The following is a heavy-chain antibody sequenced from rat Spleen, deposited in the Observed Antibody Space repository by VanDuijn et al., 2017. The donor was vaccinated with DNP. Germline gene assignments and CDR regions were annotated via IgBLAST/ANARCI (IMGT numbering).Heavy chain of an antibody. Sequence: EVQLVESGGGLVQPGRSLKLSCAASGFTFSDYYMAWVRQAPTKGLEWVAYSNYDGGSTYNGDSVKGRFTISRDNAKSTLYLQMNSLRSEDTATYYCATLYYGSEGDAWGQGTSVTVSS. CDR2: SNYDGGST. D-gene: IGHD1-6*01. CDR3: ATLYYGSEGDA. J-gene: IGHJ4*01. CDR1: GFTFSDYY. V-gene: IGHV5-20*01.